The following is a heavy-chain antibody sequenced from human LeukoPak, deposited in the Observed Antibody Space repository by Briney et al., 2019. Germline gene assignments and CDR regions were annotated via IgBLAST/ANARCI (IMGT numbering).Heavy chain of an antibody. CDR2: IYDSGNT. J-gene: IGHJ3*02. CDR1: GDSVSTTDYY. D-gene: IGHD2-2*01. V-gene: IGHV4-30-4*01. Sequence: SQTLSLTCTVSGDSVSTTDYYWPWIRQPPGRGLEWIGYIYDSGNTYYNPPLKSRVTISVDTSNNQVSLKLRSVTAADTAVYYCARVGYCSSASCYSPGAFDIWGQGTMVTVFS. CDR3: ARVGYCSSASCYSPGAFDI.